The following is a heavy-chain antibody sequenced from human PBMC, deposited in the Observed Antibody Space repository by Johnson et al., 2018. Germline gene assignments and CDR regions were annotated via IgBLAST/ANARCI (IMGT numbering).Heavy chain of an antibody. D-gene: IGHD6-13*01. Sequence: QVQLVQSGGGLVKXGGSXRLXCAVSGFTFSDYYMSWIRQAPGTGLEWVSYISSSGSTIYYADSVKGRFPISRDNAKNSLYLQMNSLRTEDTAVYYCGKDPRSSWKRASYSYYMDVWGKGTTVTVSS. CDR3: GKDPRSSWKRASYSYYMDV. CDR2: ISSSGSTI. V-gene: IGHV3-11*01. J-gene: IGHJ6*03. CDR1: GFTFSDYY.